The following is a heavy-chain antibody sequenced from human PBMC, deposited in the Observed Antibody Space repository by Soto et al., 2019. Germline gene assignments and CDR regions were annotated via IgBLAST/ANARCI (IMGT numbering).Heavy chain of an antibody. CDR2: IYPGDSDT. CDR3: ARHLTYYYDSSVYYPRGVFKI. V-gene: IGHV5-51*01. Sequence: PGESLKISCKGSGYSFTNYWIGWVRQMPGKGLEWMGIIYPGDSDTRYSPSFQGQVTISVDKSINTAYLQWSSLKASDTAMYYWARHLTYYYDSSVYYPRGVFKIGGKGTMSTVS. J-gene: IGHJ3*02. D-gene: IGHD3-22*01. CDR1: GYSFTNYW.